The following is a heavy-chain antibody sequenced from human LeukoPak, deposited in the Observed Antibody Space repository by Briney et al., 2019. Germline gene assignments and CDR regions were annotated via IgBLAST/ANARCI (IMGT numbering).Heavy chain of an antibody. Sequence: SETLSLTCTVSGNSISSSSYYWVWIRQPPGKGLEWIGSMYWSGSTYYNPSLKSRVTISVDTSKNQFSLKLSSVTAADTTVYYCARQMVATRLFDYWGQGTLVTVSS. CDR1: GNSISSSSYY. D-gene: IGHD5-12*01. CDR2: MYWSGST. CDR3: ARQMVATRLFDY. V-gene: IGHV4-39*01. J-gene: IGHJ4*02.